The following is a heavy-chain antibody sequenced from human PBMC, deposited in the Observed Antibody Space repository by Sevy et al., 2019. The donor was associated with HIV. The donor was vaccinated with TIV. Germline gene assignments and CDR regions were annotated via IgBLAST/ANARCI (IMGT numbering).Heavy chain of an antibody. Sequence: GGSLRLSCAASGFTVSSNYMSWVRQAPGKGLEWVSVIYSGGSTYYADSVKGRFTISRDNSKNTRYLQMSSLRAEDTAVYYCARTYPPDPWGQGTLVTVSS. J-gene: IGHJ5*02. V-gene: IGHV3-53*01. CDR1: GFTVSSNY. CDR2: IYSGGST. CDR3: ARTYPPDP.